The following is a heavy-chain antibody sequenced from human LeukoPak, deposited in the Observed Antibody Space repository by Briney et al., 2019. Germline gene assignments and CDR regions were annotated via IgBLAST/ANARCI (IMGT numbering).Heavy chain of an antibody. D-gene: IGHD4-17*01. CDR1: GYTFTGYH. J-gene: IGHJ5*02. CDR3: ARDGSDDGDYDLWAAS. Sequence: ASVKVSCKASGYTFTGYHMNWVRQAPGQGLEWMGWINPDSGGTKYAQKFQGRVTMTRDTSISTVYMEVSGLRSDDTAVYYCARDGSDDGDYDLWAASWGQGTLVTVSS. CDR2: INPDSGGT. V-gene: IGHV1-2*02.